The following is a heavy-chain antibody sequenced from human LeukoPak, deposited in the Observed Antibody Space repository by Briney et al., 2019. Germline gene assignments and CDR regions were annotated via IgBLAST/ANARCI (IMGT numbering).Heavy chain of an antibody. Sequence: PGGSLRLSCAASGFTFDDYGMSWVRQAPGKGLGWVSGINWNGGSTGYADSVKGRFTISRDNAKNSLYLQMNSLRAEDTALYHCARGGYDLSPLPDYWGQGTLVIVSS. CDR1: GFTFDDYG. V-gene: IGHV3-20*01. D-gene: IGHD3-3*01. J-gene: IGHJ4*02. CDR3: ARGGYDLSPLPDY. CDR2: INWNGGST.